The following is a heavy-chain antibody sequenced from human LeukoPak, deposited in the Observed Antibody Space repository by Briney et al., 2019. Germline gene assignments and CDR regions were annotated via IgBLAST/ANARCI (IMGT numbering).Heavy chain of an antibody. J-gene: IGHJ6*04. D-gene: IGHD6-13*01. CDR1: GFTFSDYY. V-gene: IGHV3-11*06. CDR3: ARDSWAAADPYYYYGMDV. CDR2: ISSSSSYT. Sequence: GGSLRLSCAASGFTFSDYYMSWLRQAPGKGLEWVSYISSSSSYTNYADSVKGRFTISRDNAKNSLYLRMNSLRAEDTAVYYCARDSWAAADPYYYYGMDVWGKGTTVTVSS.